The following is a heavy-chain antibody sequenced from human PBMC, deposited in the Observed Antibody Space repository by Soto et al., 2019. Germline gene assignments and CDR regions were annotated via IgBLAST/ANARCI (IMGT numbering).Heavy chain of an antibody. CDR1: GGSISSYD. J-gene: IGHJ6*03. CDR3: ARDTPSYYGDYVYYYMDI. Sequence: PSETLSLTCTVSGGSISSYDWNWIWLRPGKGLEWVGYSYYSGSTNYNPPPKIRVTISVYTSKNQFSLTLSPVTAADTAAAECARDTPSYYGDYVYYYMDIWGKGTTVTVSS. V-gene: IGHV4-59*01. CDR2: SYYSGST. D-gene: IGHD4-17*01.